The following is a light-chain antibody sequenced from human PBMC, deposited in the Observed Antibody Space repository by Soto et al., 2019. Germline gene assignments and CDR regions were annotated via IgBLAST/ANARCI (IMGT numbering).Light chain of an antibody. CDR2: GAS. Sequence: EIVLTQSPGTLSLSPGEGATLXWRASQSISSSYLAWYQQKPGQAPRLLTYGASSRATGIPDRFSGSGSETDFTLTISRLEPEDFAVYYCQQYGSSPWTFGQGTKVDIK. V-gene: IGKV3-20*01. CDR1: QSISSSY. J-gene: IGKJ1*01. CDR3: QQYGSSPWT.